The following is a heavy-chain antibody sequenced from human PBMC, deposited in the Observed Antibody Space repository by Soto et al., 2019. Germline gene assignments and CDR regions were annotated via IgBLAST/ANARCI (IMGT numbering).Heavy chain of an antibody. CDR1: GYTFTSYD. V-gene: IGHV1-8*01. J-gene: IGHJ5*02. CDR3: ARGRYCRGGSCYWFDP. Sequence: QVQLVQSGAEVKKPGASVKVSCKASGYTFTSYDINWVRQATGQGLEWMGWMNPNSGNTGYAQKFQGRVTMTRNTSISTAYMEMSSLRSEDTAVYYCARGRYCRGGSCYWFDPWGQGTLVTVSS. CDR2: MNPNSGNT. D-gene: IGHD2-15*01.